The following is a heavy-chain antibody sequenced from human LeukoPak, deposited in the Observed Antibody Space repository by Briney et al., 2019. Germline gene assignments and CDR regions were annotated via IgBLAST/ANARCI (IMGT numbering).Heavy chain of an antibody. Sequence: PGGSLRLSCAASGFTFSSYSMNWVRQAPGKGLEWVSSISSSSSYIYYADSVKGRFTISRDNAKNSLYLQMNSLRAEDTAVYYCARDGPQYYYGSGTRLDYWGQGTLVTVSS. CDR1: GFTFSSYS. D-gene: IGHD3-10*01. J-gene: IGHJ4*02. V-gene: IGHV3-21*01. CDR3: ARDGPQYYYGSGTRLDY. CDR2: ISSSSSYI.